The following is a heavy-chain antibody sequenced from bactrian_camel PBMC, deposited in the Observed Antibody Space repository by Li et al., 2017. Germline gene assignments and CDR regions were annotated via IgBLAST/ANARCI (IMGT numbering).Heavy chain of an antibody. CDR3: AARKDLFFPVRPLGTSGYNY. CDR1: GFARSSGC. Sequence: HVQLVESGGGSVQAGGSLRLSCVVSGFARSSGCMGWFRQAPGKEREGVAAFGSDGRATYADSVKGRFTISQDNGQSALYLQMNSLKLEDTAMYYCAARKDLFFPVRPLGTSGYNYWGQGTQVTVS. CDR2: FGSDGRA. D-gene: IGHD3*01. J-gene: IGHJ4*01. V-gene: IGHV3S55*01.